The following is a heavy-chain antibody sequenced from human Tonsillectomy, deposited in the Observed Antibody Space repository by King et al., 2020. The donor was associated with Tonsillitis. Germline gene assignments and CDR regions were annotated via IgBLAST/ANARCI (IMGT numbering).Heavy chain of an antibody. CDR2: INHSGST. D-gene: IGHD6-6*01. V-gene: IGHV4-34*01. CDR3: ARGRIAARPGAYYYYMDV. CDR1: GGSFSGYY. Sequence: VQLQQWGAGLLKPSETLSLTCAVHGGSFSGYYWTWIRQPPGKGLEWIGEINHSGSTNYNPSLKSRVTISVDTSKSQFSLKLTSVTAADTTMYYCARGRIAARPGAYYYYMDVWGKGTTVTVSS. J-gene: IGHJ6*03.